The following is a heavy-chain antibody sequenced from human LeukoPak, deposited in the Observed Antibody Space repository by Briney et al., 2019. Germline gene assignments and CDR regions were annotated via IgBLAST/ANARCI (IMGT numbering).Heavy chain of an antibody. CDR2: INHRGST. Sequence: SETLSLTCAVYGGSFSGYYWSWIRQPPGKGLEWIGEINHRGSTNYNPSLKSRVTISVDTSKNLFSLKLSSVTAADTAVYYCATLYDFWSGYPVNWFDPWGQGTLVTVSS. CDR1: GGSFSGYY. V-gene: IGHV4-34*01. D-gene: IGHD3-3*01. CDR3: ATLYDFWSGYPVNWFDP. J-gene: IGHJ5*02.